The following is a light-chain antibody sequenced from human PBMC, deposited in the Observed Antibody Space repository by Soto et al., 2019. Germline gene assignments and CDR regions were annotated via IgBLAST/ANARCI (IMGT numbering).Light chain of an antibody. CDR1: QTISRN. CDR2: AAS. CDR3: QQGHSAPHT. V-gene: IGKV1-39*01. J-gene: IGKJ4*01. Sequence: DIQMTQSPSSLSASVGDRVTSTCRASQTISRNSNWYQQKPGKASDLLLFAASNGQSGIPSRFSDRGSGAEFTLTISSLQADDFATYECQQGHSAPHTFRGGPKVESK.